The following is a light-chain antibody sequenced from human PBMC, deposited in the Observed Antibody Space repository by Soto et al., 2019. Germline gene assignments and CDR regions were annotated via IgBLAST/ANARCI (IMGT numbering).Light chain of an antibody. CDR2: QTS. CDR3: QQYGSSPPT. Sequence: DIVMTQSPATLSVSPGERATLSCRASQSVGSDLAWYQQKPGQAPRLLIYQTSIRAAGIPARFSASGSGTDFTLTISRLEPEDFAVYYCQQYGSSPPTFGQGTKVDIK. CDR1: QSVGSD. J-gene: IGKJ1*01. V-gene: IGKV3-20*01.